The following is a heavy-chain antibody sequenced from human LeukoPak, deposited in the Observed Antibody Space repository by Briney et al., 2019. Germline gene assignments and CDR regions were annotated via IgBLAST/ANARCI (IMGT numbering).Heavy chain of an antibody. CDR3: ARGSGSYWWFDS. D-gene: IGHD1-26*01. J-gene: IGHJ5*01. CDR2: INPDSGDT. CDR1: GYILSSYN. Sequence: GASVKVSCKASGYILSSYNMHWVRQAPGQGLEWMGWINPDSGDTNYAQKFQGWVTMTRDTSISTAYMEVRRLRSDDTAVYYCARGSGSYWWFDSWGQGTLVTVSS. V-gene: IGHV1-2*04.